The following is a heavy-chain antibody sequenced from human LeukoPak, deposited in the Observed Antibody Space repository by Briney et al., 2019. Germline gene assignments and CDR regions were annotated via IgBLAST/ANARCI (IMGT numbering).Heavy chain of an antibody. D-gene: IGHD3-3*01. J-gene: IGHJ4*02. Sequence: PGGSLRLSCAASGFTVGSNYMSWVRQAPGKGLEWVSVIYSGGTTNYADSVKGRFTISRDNSKNTLYLQMNSLRAEDTAVYYCARDVGSLNTYYDFWSGSLDYWGQGTLVTVSS. CDR1: GFTVGSNY. CDR2: IYSGGTT. V-gene: IGHV3-53*05. CDR3: ARDVGSLNTYYDFWSGSLDY.